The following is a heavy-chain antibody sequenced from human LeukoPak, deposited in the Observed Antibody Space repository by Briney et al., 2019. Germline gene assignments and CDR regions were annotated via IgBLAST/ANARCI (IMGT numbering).Heavy chain of an antibody. CDR1: GGSISSYY. CDR3: ARDPNAISNWFDP. J-gene: IGHJ5*02. CDR2: IYTSGST. V-gene: IGHV4-4*07. Sequence: ETLSLTCTVSGGSISSYYWSWIRQPAGKGLEWVGRIYTSGSTNYNPSLKSRVTMSVDTSKNQFSLKLSSVTAADTAVYYCARDPNAISNWFDPWGQGTLVTVSS. D-gene: IGHD3-3*02.